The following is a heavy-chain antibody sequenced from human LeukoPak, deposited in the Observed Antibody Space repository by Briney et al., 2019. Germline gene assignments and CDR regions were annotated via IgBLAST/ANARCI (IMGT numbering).Heavy chain of an antibody. V-gene: IGHV3-9*01. CDR1: GFIFDDYA. CDR2: ISWNSGTI. J-gene: IGHJ4*02. D-gene: IGHD3-22*01. Sequence: GGSLRLSCAASGFIFDDYATHWVRQAPGKGLEWISGISWNSGTINYADSVKGRFTISRDNAKNTLYLQMNSLRAEDTAVYYCARGKYYYDSSGLVDYWGQGALVTVSS. CDR3: ARGKYYYDSSGLVDY.